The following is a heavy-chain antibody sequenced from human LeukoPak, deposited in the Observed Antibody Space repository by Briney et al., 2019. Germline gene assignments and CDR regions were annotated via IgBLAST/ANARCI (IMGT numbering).Heavy chain of an antibody. CDR2: IHDSGSI. Sequence: SGTLSLTCDVSGASISSNKWWNWVRQAPGKGLEWIGDIHDSGSITYNPSLTSRVTISLDKSKTQFSLNLTAVTAADTAVYFCARGRSRARGYYGLDVWGQGTTVTVSS. D-gene: IGHD2-2*01. CDR1: GASISSNKW. V-gene: IGHV4-4*02. J-gene: IGHJ6*02. CDR3: ARGRSRARGYYGLDV.